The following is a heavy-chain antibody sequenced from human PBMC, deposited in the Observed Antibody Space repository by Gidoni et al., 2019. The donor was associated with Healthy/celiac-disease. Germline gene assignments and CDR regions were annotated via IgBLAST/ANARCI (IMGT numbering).Heavy chain of an antibody. D-gene: IGHD1-7*01. Sequence: EVQLVESGGGLVKPGGSLRLSCAASGFPFSSYSMNWVRQAPGKGLEWVSSIRSSSSYIYYADSGKGRFTISRDNAKNSLYLQMNSLRAEDTAVYYCARERITGTTGYFDLWGRGTLVTVSS. J-gene: IGHJ2*01. CDR3: ARERITGTTGYFDL. CDR1: GFPFSSYS. CDR2: IRSSSSYI. V-gene: IGHV3-21*01.